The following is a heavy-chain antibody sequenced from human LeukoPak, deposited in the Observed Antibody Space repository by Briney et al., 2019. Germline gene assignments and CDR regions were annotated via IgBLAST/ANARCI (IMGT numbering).Heavy chain of an antibody. CDR3: VREYHGGYFDF. V-gene: IGHV1-46*03. CDR1: GSIFTSYY. J-gene: IGHJ4*02. D-gene: IGHD3-16*01. Sequence: GPSVKVSCKASGSIFTSYYMNWVQQAPGQGLEWLGVVYPSAGTSDPAQRFRARITLSDDTSTSTAYMELRSLKSEDTAIYFCVREYHGGYFDFWGQGTLVTVSS. CDR2: VYPSAGTS.